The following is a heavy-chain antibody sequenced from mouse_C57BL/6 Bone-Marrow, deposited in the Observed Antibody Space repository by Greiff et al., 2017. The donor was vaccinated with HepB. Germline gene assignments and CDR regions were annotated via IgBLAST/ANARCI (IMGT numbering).Heavy chain of an antibody. D-gene: IGHD2-4*01. CDR2: ILPGSGST. J-gene: IGHJ4*01. Sequence: QVQLQQSGAELMKPGASVKLSCKATGYTFTGYWIEWVKQRPGHGLEWIGEILPGSGSTNYNEKFKGKATFTADTSSNTAYMQLSSLTTEDSAIYYCARVPSYCEYEGRKAMDYWGQGTSVTVSS. CDR3: ARVPSYCEYEGRKAMDY. CDR1: GYTFTGYW. V-gene: IGHV1-9*01.